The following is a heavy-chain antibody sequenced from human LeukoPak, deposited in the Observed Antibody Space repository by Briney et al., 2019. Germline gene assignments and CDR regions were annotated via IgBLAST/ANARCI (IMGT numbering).Heavy chain of an antibody. J-gene: IGHJ4*02. D-gene: IGHD6-13*01. Sequence: SETLSLTCTVSGGSISSYFWSWIRQSPGKGLERVGSMYYSGSTNYNPSLKSRVTISVDTSKNQFSLKLSSVTAADTAVYYCARVRDGYSSSNYFDYWGQRGQVTVSS. CDR1: GGSISSYF. V-gene: IGHV4-59*01. CDR3: ARVRDGYSSSNYFDY. CDR2: MYYSGST.